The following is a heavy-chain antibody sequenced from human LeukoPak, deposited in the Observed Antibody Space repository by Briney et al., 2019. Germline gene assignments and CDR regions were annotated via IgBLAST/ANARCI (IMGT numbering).Heavy chain of an antibody. J-gene: IGHJ4*02. V-gene: IGHV4-38-2*02. CDR2: IYHSGST. D-gene: IGHD3-16*01. Sequence: PSETLSLTCTVPGYSISSGYYWGWIRQPPGKGLEWIGSIYHSGSTYYNPSLKSRVTISVDTSKNQFSLKLNSVTAADTAVYYCTRDGVSWILDYWGQGTLVTVSS. CDR3: TRDGVSWILDY. CDR1: GYSISSGYY.